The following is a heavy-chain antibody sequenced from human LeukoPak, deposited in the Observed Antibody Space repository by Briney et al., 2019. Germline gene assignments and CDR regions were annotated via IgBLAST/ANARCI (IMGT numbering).Heavy chain of an antibody. CDR3: ASIDGYNYEPD. CDR1: GFTFSSYA. V-gene: IGHV3-30-3*01. D-gene: IGHD5-24*01. CDR2: ISYDGSNK. J-gene: IGHJ4*02. Sequence: PGGSLRLSCAVSGFTFSSYAMHWVRQAPGKGLEWVAVISYDGSNKYYADSVKGRFTISRDNPKNTLYLQMNSLRAEDTAVYYCASIDGYNYEPDWGQGTLVTVSS.